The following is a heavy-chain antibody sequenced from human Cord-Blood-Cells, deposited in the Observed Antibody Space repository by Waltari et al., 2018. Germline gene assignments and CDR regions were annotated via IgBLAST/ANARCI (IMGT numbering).Heavy chain of an antibody. D-gene: IGHD3-22*01. CDR3: ARIPYLSSGYYYYYYYGMDV. Sequence: QLQLQESGSGLVQPSETLSLTCTVSGGSISSSSYYWGWIRQPPGKGLEWIGSIYYSGSTYYNPSLKSRVTISVDTSKNQFSLKLSSVTAADTAVYYCARIPYLSSGYYYYYYYGMDVWGQGTTVTVSS. CDR2: IYYSGST. V-gene: IGHV4-39*01. CDR1: GGSISSSSYY. J-gene: IGHJ6*02.